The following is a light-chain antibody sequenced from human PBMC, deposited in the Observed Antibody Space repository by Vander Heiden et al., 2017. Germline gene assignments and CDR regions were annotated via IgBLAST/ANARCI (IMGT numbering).Light chain of an antibody. CDR1: SLRSYY. J-gene: IGLJ1*01. CDR3: NSRDSSGNHYV. CDR2: GKN. V-gene: IGLV3-19*01. Sequence: SSELTPDPAVSVALGQTVRSTCQGTSLRSYYASWYQQKPGQAPVLVIYGKNNRPSGIPDRFSGSSSGNTASLTITGAQAEDEADYYCNSRDSSGNHYVFGTGTKVTVL.